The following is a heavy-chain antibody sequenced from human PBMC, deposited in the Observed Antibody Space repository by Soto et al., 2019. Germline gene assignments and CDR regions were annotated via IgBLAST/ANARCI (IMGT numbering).Heavy chain of an antibody. CDR3: ARGDCVGGPCYSLAGSFYYDMDV. Sequence: EVQLVESGGGLVQPGGSLRLSCAASGFTFSNYWMYWVRQAPGKGLVWVSRINSDGSVSSYADSVKGRLTISRDNVKNPLYLPMNSLRAEDTAVYYCARGDCVGGPCYSLAGSFYYDMDVWGKGTTVTVS. CDR1: GFTFSNYW. CDR2: INSDGSVS. J-gene: IGHJ6*03. V-gene: IGHV3-74*01. D-gene: IGHD2-15*01.